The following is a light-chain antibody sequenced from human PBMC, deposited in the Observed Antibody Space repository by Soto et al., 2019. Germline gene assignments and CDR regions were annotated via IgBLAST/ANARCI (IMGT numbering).Light chain of an antibody. CDR3: QQYNSYSWT. V-gene: IGKV1-5*01. CDR1: QGISSW. J-gene: IGKJ1*01. Sequence: DIQLTQSPSSVSASVGDRVTITCRASQGISSWLAWYQQKPGKAPKLLIYDASSLESGVPSRFSGSGSGTELTITISSLQPDDFETYYCQQYNSYSWTFGQGTKVDIK. CDR2: DAS.